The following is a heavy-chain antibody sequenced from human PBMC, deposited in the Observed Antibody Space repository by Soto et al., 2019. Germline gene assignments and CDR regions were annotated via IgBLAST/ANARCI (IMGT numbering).Heavy chain of an antibody. CDR3: ANDIRAHTIFGVVERYYGMDV. CDR1: GFTFSSYA. V-gene: IGHV3-23*01. CDR2: ISGSGGST. J-gene: IGHJ6*02. D-gene: IGHD3-3*01. Sequence: GESLKISCAASGFTFSSYAMSWVRQAPGKGLEWVSAISGSGGSTYYADSVKGRFTISRDNSKNTLYLQMNSLRAEDTAVYYCANDIRAHTIFGVVERYYGMDVWGQGTTVTVSS.